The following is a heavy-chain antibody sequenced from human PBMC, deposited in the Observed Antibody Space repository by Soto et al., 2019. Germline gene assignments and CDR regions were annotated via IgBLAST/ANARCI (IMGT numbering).Heavy chain of an antibody. J-gene: IGHJ4*02. Sequence: QITLKESGPTLVKPTQNLTLPCTFSGFPISTRGVAMDWIRQPPGKALEWLAPIYWDDDKRYSPSLKNSLTITKDISKIQVVLTMTTMDPVDTATYYCARRRGGAVGPTGDGGKNFDYWGQGTLVTVSS. D-gene: IGHD1-26*01. CDR1: GFPISTRGVA. CDR2: IYWDDDK. CDR3: ARRRGGAVGPTGDGGKNFDY. V-gene: IGHV2-5*02.